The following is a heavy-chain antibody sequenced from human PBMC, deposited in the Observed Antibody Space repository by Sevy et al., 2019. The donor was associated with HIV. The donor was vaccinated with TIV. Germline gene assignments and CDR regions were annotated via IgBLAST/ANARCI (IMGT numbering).Heavy chain of an antibody. J-gene: IGHJ4*02. CDR3: ARDRDVATLLGFFDT. CDR2: ISHSGAT. CDR1: GGSIGGYY. V-gene: IGHV4-34*01. D-gene: IGHD3-16*01. Sequence: SETLSLTCAVRGGSIGGYYWSWIRQAPGKGPEWIGEISHSGATNYIPSLASRVTISVDTSNNQLSLRLTSLTAADSGKYFCARDRDVATLLGFFDTWGPGTLVTVSS.